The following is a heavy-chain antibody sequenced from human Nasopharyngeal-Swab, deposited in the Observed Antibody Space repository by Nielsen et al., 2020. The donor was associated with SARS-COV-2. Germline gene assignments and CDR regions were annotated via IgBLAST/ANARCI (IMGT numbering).Heavy chain of an antibody. V-gene: IGHV3-11*06. J-gene: IGHJ4*02. CDR3: ARDQFIAVAGGYGY. Sequence: WIRQPPGKGLEWVSYISSSSSYTNYADSVKGRFTISRDNAKNSLYLQMNSLRAEDTAVYYCARDQFIAVAGGYGYWGQGTLVTVSS. CDR2: ISSSSSYT. D-gene: IGHD6-19*01.